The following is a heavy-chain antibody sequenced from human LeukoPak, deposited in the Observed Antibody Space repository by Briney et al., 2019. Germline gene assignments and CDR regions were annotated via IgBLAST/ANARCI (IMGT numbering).Heavy chain of an antibody. Sequence: GGSLRLSCAASGFTFSSYAMHWVRQAPGKGLEWVAVISYDGSNKYYADSVKGRFTISRDNSKITLYLQMNSLRAEDTAVYYCARGGFWSGYRMRNWFDPWGQGTLVTVSS. CDR2: ISYDGSNK. CDR3: ARGGFWSGYRMRNWFDP. D-gene: IGHD3-3*01. V-gene: IGHV3-30-3*01. CDR1: GFTFSSYA. J-gene: IGHJ5*02.